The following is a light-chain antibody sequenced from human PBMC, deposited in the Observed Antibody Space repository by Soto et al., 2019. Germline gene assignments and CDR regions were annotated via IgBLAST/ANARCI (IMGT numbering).Light chain of an antibody. V-gene: IGLV2-14*01. CDR2: EVS. J-gene: IGLJ1*01. CDR1: SNDVGAYNY. CDR3: SSYTSSITIV. Sequence: QSALTQPASVSGSPGQSITISCTGTSNDVGAYNYVSWFQQHPGKAPKLMIYEVSNRPSGVSNRFSGSKSGNTASLTISGLQAEDEADYYCSSYTSSITIVFGTGTKVTLL.